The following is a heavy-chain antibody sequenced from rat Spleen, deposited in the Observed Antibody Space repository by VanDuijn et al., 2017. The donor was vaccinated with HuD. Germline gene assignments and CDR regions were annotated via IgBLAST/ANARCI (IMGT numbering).Heavy chain of an antibody. CDR3: ERELYSYYGYRGYFNY. Sequence: EVQLVETGGGLVQPGRSLKLYCVASGFTFSNYWMYWIRQAPGKGLEWVSSINTDGGSTYYPDSVEGRFTFSRDNAENTVYLQMNSLRSEDTATYYGERELYSYYGYRGYFNYWGQRVMVTVSS. V-gene: IGHV5-58*01. CDR2: INTDGGST. CDR1: GFTFSNYW. D-gene: IGHD1-7*01. J-gene: IGHJ2*01.